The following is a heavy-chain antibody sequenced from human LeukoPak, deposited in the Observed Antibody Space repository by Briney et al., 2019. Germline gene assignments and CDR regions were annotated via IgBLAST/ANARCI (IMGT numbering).Heavy chain of an antibody. Sequence: SETLSLTCTVSGGSISSYYWSWIRQPAGKGLEWIGRIYTSGSTNYNPSLKSRVTMSVDTSKNQFSLKLSSVTAADTAVYYCARDLVVVPAAGDNWFDPWGQGTLVTVSS. CDR1: GGSISSYY. CDR2: IYTSGST. CDR3: ARDLVVVPAAGDNWFDP. V-gene: IGHV4-4*07. D-gene: IGHD2-2*01. J-gene: IGHJ5*02.